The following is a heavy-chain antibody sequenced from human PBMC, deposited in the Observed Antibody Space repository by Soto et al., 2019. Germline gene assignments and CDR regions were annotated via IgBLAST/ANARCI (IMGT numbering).Heavy chain of an antibody. D-gene: IGHD3-22*01. CDR3: AKEKGSGYYLFDY. V-gene: IGHV3-23*01. Sequence: LRRSCAASGFTFSSYAMSWVRQPPGKGLEWVSAISGSGGSTYYADSVKGRFTISRDNSKNTLYLQMNSLRAEDTAVYYCAKEKGSGYYLFDYWGQGTLVTVSS. CDR1: GFTFSSYA. J-gene: IGHJ4*02. CDR2: ISGSGGST.